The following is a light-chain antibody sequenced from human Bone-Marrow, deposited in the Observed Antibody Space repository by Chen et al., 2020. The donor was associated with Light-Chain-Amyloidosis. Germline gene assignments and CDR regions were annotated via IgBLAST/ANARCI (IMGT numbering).Light chain of an antibody. J-gene: IGLJ3*02. Sequence: SYVLTQPSSVSAAPGQTATIACGGNNIGSTSVHWYQQTPVQAPLLVVYDDSYRPSGIPERLSGSNSGNTATLTISRVEAGDEADYYCQVWDRSSDRPVFGGGTKLTVL. CDR3: QVWDRSSDRPV. CDR2: DDS. CDR1: NIGSTS. V-gene: IGLV3-21*02.